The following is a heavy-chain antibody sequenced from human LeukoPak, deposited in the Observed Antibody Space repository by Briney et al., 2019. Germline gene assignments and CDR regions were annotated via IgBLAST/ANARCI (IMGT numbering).Heavy chain of an antibody. CDR3: ARHRSDTGGKKGVNWFDP. V-gene: IGHV4-59*01. CDR2: IDLGGTT. CDR1: GGSIKNYY. Sequence: RSETLSLTCSVSGGSIKNYYWSWIRQPPGKGLEWLGNIDLGGTTDYNASLKSRLTISVDTFKNQLSLNLQSVTAADTATYYCARHRSDTGGKKGVNWFDPWGQGTLVT. D-gene: IGHD4-23*01. J-gene: IGHJ5*02.